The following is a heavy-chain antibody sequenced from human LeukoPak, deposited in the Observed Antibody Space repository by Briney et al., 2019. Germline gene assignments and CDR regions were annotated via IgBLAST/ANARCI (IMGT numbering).Heavy chain of an antibody. Sequence: PGGSLRLSCAASGFTFSDYYMSWIRQAPGKGLEWVSYISSSSSYTNYADSVKGRFTISRDNAKNSLYLQMNSLRAEDTAVYYCARGHGDSSSWYPVWGQGTLVTVSS. D-gene: IGHD6-13*01. V-gene: IGHV3-11*06. CDR2: ISSSSSYT. J-gene: IGHJ4*02. CDR3: ARGHGDSSSWYPV. CDR1: GFTFSDYY.